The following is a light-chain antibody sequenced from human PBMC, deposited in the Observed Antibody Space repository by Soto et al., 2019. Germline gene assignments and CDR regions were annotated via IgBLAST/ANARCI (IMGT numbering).Light chain of an antibody. Sequence: QSALTQPPAASGSPGQSVTISCTGTSSDVGGYKYVSWYQQHPGKAPKLMIFEVNKRPSGVPDRFSGSKSGNTASLTVSGPQAEDEADYYCSSYAGINNLGVFGTGTKVTVL. J-gene: IGLJ1*01. CDR1: SSDVGGYKY. V-gene: IGLV2-8*01. CDR3: SSYAGINNLGV. CDR2: EVN.